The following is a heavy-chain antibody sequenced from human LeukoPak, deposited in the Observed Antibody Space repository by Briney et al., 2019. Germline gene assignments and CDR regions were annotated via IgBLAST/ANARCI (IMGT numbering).Heavy chain of an antibody. D-gene: IGHD6-19*01. CDR3: ARRDISSGWSFNY. CDR1: GGSISNYH. J-gene: IGHJ4*02. V-gene: IGHV4-4*07. Sequence: SETLSLTCTVSGGSISNYHWSWIRQPAGKGLEWIGQIHTSGSTNYNPPLKSRVTMSIDTPENQLSLTIRSVTAVDTAVYYCARRDISSGWSFNYWGRGTLVTVSS. CDR2: IHTSGST.